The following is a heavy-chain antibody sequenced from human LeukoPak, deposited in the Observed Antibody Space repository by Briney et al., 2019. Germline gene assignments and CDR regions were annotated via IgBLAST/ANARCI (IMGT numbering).Heavy chain of an antibody. V-gene: IGHV4-59*01. CDR2: IYYSEST. Sequence: PSETLSLSCTVSGGSISVYSWSWIRAPPGKRLEWIGYIYYSESTNCNPSLKSRVTISVDTSKNQVSLKLSSVTAADTAIYYCARGADSGHNWFDPWGQGTLVTVSS. CDR1: GGSISVYS. D-gene: IGHD6-25*01. CDR3: ARGADSGHNWFDP. J-gene: IGHJ5*02.